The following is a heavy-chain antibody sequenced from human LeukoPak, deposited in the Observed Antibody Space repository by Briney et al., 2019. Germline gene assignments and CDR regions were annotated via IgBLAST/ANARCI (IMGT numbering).Heavy chain of an antibody. J-gene: IGHJ6*03. CDR3: ARVLQNYYHLDV. Sequence: PSETLSLTCTVSGVSINGHYWSWIRQPPGKGLEWIGFIYDNESANYKSSPESRVTMTVDTSKNQVSLKPNSVTAADTAVYYCARVLQNYYHLDVWGEGTTVTVSS. CDR1: GVSINGHY. D-gene: IGHD3-3*01. CDR2: IYDNESA. V-gene: IGHV4-59*11.